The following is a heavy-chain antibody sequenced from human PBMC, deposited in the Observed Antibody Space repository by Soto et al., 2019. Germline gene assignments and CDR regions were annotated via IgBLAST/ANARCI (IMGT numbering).Heavy chain of an antibody. J-gene: IGHJ4*02. CDR3: ARDGYSGYDGNFDY. D-gene: IGHD5-12*01. CDR1: GGTFSSYA. CDR2: IIPIFGTA. V-gene: IGHV1-69*13. Sequence: GASVKVSCKASGGTFSSYAISWVRQAPGQGLEWMGGIIPIFGTANYAQKFQGRVTITADESTSTAYMELSSLRSEDTAVYYCARDGYSGYDGNFDYWGQGTLVTVSS.